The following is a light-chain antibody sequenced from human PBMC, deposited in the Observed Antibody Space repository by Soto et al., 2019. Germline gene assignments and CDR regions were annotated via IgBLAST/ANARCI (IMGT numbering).Light chain of an antibody. CDR3: QQRSTWPRT. J-gene: IGKJ4*01. V-gene: IGKV3-11*01. Sequence: EIVLIQSPATLSLSPGERATLSCRASQSVTSSLVWYQQKPGQSPRPLMYDASNRATDIPARFSGSGSGTDFTLTISSLETEDSAVYYCQQRSTWPRTFGGGTKVDIK. CDR2: DAS. CDR1: QSVTSS.